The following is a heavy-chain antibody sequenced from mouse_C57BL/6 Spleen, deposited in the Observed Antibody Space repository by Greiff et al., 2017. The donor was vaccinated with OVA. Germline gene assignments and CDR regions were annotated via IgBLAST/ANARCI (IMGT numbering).Heavy chain of an antibody. CDR2: ISDGGSYT. D-gene: IGHD1-1*01. CDR3: ARDKTTVVEAMDY. Sequence: EVMLVESGGGLVKPGGSLKLSCAASGFTFSSYAMSWVRQTPEKRLEWVATISDGGSYTYYPDNVKGRFTISRDNAKNNLYLQMSHLKSEDTAMYYCARDKTTVVEAMDYWGQGTSVTVSS. CDR1: GFTFSSYA. V-gene: IGHV5-4*01. J-gene: IGHJ4*01.